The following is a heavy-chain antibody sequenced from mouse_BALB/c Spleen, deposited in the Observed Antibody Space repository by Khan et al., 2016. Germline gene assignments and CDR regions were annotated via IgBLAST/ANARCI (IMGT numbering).Heavy chain of an antibody. V-gene: IGHV5-17*02. CDR1: GFTFSSFG. Sequence: EVQLLETGGGLVQPGGSRKLPCAASGFTFSSFGMHWVRQALEMGPEWVAYFICGSRTIFSADTVLGRFPISRDNPKNTLFLTLSWLRAEDTAICCGAQGRAAVVPFAYWGQGTLVTVSA. CDR3: AQGRAAVVPFAY. J-gene: IGHJ3*01. D-gene: IGHD1-1*01. CDR2: FICGSRTI.